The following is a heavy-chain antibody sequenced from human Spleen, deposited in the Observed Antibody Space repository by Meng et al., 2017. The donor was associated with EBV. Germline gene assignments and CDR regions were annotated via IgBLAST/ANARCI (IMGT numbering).Heavy chain of an antibody. V-gene: IGHV1-46*01. Sequence: QVQLVQSGAEVKKPGASVSLSCKTSGYTFTNYYIHWVRQAPGQGLEWMGILNPSSGSTTYAQKFQGRVTMTRDSSTSTVYMELRSLRSDDTAVYFCARSAGTKWVLAYWGQGTLVNVSS. D-gene: IGHD1-26*01. J-gene: IGHJ4*02. CDR2: LNPSSGST. CDR1: GYTFTNYY. CDR3: ARSAGTKWVLAY.